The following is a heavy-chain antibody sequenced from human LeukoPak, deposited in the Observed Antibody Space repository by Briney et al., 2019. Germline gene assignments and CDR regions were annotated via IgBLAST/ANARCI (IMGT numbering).Heavy chain of an antibody. CDR2: IYYSGST. CDR1: GGSISSYY. D-gene: IGHD3-3*01. CDR3: ARRYYDSSGMDV. J-gene: IGHJ6*02. Sequence: SETLSLTCTVAGGSISSYYWSWIRQPPGRGRGWIGYIYYSGSTNYNPSLKSRVTISVDTSKNQFSLKPSSVTAADTAVYYCARRYYDSSGMDVWGQGTTVTVSS. V-gene: IGHV4-59*08.